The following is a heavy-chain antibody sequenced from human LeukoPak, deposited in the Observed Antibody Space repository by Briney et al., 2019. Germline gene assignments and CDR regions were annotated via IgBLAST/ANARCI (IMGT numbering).Heavy chain of an antibody. CDR2: ISSSISI. D-gene: IGHD6-19*01. J-gene: IGHJ4*02. Sequence: GGSLRLSCAASGFTFSSYNMNWVRQAPGKGLEWVSSISSSISIYYADSVKGRFTISRDNSKNSLYLQMNSLRAEDTAVYYCARDQTAVAGGYWGQGTLVTVSS. CDR1: GFTFSSYN. V-gene: IGHV3-21*01. CDR3: ARDQTAVAGGY.